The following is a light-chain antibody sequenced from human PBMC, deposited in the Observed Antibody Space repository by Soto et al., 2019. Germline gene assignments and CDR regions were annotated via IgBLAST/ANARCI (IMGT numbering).Light chain of an antibody. CDR1: QSVSTY. V-gene: IGKV3-11*01. Sequence: EIVLTQSPATLSLSPGERATLSCRASQSVSTYLAWYQQKHGPAPSLLIYDAANRATGIPARFSGSGSGTVFTLTISRLEPEAFSFYYCQRRCHWLTFGGGTKVEIK. J-gene: IGKJ4*01. CDR3: QRRCHWLT. CDR2: DAA.